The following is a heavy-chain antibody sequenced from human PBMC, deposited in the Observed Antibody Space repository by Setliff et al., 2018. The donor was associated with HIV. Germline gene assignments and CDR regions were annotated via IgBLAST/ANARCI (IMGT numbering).Heavy chain of an antibody. CDR2: ISGSGGST. CDR1: GFTFRTFA. V-gene: IGHV3-23*01. CDR3: ANSRSGALEGVDY. D-gene: IGHD2-15*01. Sequence: PGGSLRLSCVASGFTFRTFAMSWVRQAPGKGLEWVSAISGSGGSTYYADSVKGRFTISRDNSKNTLYLQMNSLRAEDTAVYYCANSRSGALEGVDYWGQGTLVTVSS. J-gene: IGHJ4*02.